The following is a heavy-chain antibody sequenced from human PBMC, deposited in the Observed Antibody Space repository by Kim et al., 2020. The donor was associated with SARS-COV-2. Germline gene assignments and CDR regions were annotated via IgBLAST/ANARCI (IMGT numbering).Heavy chain of an antibody. D-gene: IGHD2-8*02. CDR3: ARDNRTWSLDF. Sequence: ASVKVSCKTSGYTFSRFYPHWVRQAPGQGLEWMGIINPSGGTTTCAQKFEGRVTMTWDTSTRTFYMELSSLRSEDTAVYYCARDNRTWSLDFWGQGTLVTVSS. CDR2: INPSGGTT. V-gene: IGHV1-46*01. CDR1: GYTFSRFY. J-gene: IGHJ4*02.